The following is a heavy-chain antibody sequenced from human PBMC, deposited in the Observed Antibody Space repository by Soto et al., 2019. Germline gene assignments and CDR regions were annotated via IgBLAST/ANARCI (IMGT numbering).Heavy chain of an antibody. CDR3: AREAYGDYYFDY. V-gene: IGHV3-48*02. Sequence: EVQLVESGGGLVQPGGSLRLSCAASGFTFSSYSMNWDRQAPGKGLEWVSYISSSGSTIYYADSVKGRFTISRSNAKNSLYLQMNSLRDEDTAVYYCAREAYGDYYFDYWGQGTLVTVSS. CDR1: GFTFSSYS. D-gene: IGHD4-17*01. CDR2: ISSSGSTI. J-gene: IGHJ4*02.